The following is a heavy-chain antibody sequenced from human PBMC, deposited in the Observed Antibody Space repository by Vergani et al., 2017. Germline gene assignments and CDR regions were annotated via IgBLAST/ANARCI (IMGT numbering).Heavy chain of an antibody. CDR1: GGSFTSSH. V-gene: IGHV4-34*01. Sequence: QVQLQQWGGGLLKPSETLSLTCAVNGGSFTSSHSPWICQSPGEGLESVCDINHTGRPDYTPSLKSRRAMSVAKSRNQFSLTRNSVTATDTAIYFCARVNTGANGRLYYYYCMDVWGQGTAVTVS. CDR2: INHTGRP. CDR3: ARVNTGANGRLYYYYCMDV. J-gene: IGHJ6*02. D-gene: IGHD1-26*01.